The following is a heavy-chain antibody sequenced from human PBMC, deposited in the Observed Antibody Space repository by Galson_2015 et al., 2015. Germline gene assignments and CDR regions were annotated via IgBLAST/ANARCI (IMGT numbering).Heavy chain of an antibody. V-gene: IGHV3-48*03. CDR2: IRSSGSPI. CDR3: ARGGGNDYKFNAFDI. D-gene: IGHD4-11*01. CDR1: GFTFSRCE. J-gene: IGHJ3*02. Sequence: SLRLSCAASGFTFSRCEMNWVRQAPGKGLEWVSYIRSSGSPIYYADSVKGRFTISGDNAKNSLYLQMNSLRAEDTAVYYCARGGGNDYKFNAFDIWGQGTTVIVSS.